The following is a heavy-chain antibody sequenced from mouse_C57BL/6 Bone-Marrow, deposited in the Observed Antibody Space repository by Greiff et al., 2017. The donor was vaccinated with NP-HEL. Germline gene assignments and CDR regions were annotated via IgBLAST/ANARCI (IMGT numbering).Heavy chain of an antibody. Sequence: VQLKQSGPELVKPGASVKISCKASGYTFTDYYMNWVKQSHGKSLEWIGDINPNNGGTSYNQKFKGKATLTVDKSSSTAYMELRSLTSEDSAVYYCATHDGYYGAWFAYWGQGTLVTVSA. CDR3: ATHDGYYGAWFAY. D-gene: IGHD2-3*01. CDR1: GYTFTDYY. J-gene: IGHJ3*01. V-gene: IGHV1-26*01. CDR2: INPNNGGT.